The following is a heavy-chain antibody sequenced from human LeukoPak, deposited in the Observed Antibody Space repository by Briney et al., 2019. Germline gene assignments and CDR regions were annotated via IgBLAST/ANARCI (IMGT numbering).Heavy chain of an antibody. CDR2: IIPIFGTA. Sequence: GSSVKVSCKASGGTFSSYAISWVRQAPGQGLEWMGGIIPIFGTANYAQKLQGRVTMTTDTSTSTAYMELRSLRSDDTAVYYCARARNGRVGGSDFWSGYHHDAFDIWGQGTMVTVSS. J-gene: IGHJ3*02. CDR1: GGTFSSYA. V-gene: IGHV1-69*05. D-gene: IGHD3-3*01. CDR3: ARARNGRVGGSDFWSGYHHDAFDI.